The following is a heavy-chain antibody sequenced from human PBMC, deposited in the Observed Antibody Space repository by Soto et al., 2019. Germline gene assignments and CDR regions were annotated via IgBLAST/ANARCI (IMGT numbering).Heavy chain of an antibody. CDR2: IHHSGST. J-gene: IGHJ4*02. V-gene: IGHV4-4*02. D-gene: IGHD3-10*01. CDR1: GDSISSMNW. Sequence: HVQLQESGPGLVKPSGTLSLTCAVSGDSISSMNWWSWVRQPPGKGLEWIGEIHHSGSTNYNPSLMSRVTISVDKSKNQFSPKVTAVAAADTAVYYCARYDYGSGDDYNIDYWGQGTLVTVSS. CDR3: ARYDYGSGDDYNIDY.